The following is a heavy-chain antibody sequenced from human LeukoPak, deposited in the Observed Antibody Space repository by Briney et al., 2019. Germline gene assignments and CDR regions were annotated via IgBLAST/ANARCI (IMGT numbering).Heavy chain of an antibody. Sequence: GGSLRLSCAASGFTLSRYGMHWVRQAPGKGLEWVAFIGYDGSNEYYADSVKGRFTISRDNSKNTLYLQVNSLRVEDTAVYYCAKNDYYDSSGYYPPDAFDIWGQGTMVTVSS. D-gene: IGHD3-22*01. J-gene: IGHJ3*02. CDR2: IGYDGSNE. CDR3: AKNDYYDSSGYYPPDAFDI. CDR1: GFTLSRYG. V-gene: IGHV3-30*02.